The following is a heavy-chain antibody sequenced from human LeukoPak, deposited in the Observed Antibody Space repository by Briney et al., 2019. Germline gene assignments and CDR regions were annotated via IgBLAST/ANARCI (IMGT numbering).Heavy chain of an antibody. J-gene: IGHJ3*01. Sequence: SETLSLTCTVSGGSMSSNYWSWIRQPPGKELDWIGCMYYSGGTNYNPSLKTRVTISVDTSKNQFSLKLSSVTAADTALYYCARGYFDHFDAFDLWGQGTMVTVSS. CDR1: GGSMSSNY. CDR2: MYYSGGT. V-gene: IGHV4-59*13. CDR3: ARGYFDHFDAFDL. D-gene: IGHD3-9*01.